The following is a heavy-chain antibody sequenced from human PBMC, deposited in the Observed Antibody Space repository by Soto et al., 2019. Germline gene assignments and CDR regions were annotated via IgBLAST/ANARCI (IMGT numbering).Heavy chain of an antibody. V-gene: IGHV3-23*01. CDR3: ASGSSDSYPGSRIFDF. CDR1: GITFRTRA. CDR2: ITDSGGDS. J-gene: IGHJ4*02. Sequence: EVQLLESGGDLVRPGGSLRLSCVASGITFRTRAMNWVRQAPGEGLEWVSVITDSGGDSKYADSVRGRFTISRDNSKNPLYLQMSSLRADDSAVYYCASGSSDSYPGSRIFDFWGRGTLVTVSS. D-gene: IGHD3-10*01.